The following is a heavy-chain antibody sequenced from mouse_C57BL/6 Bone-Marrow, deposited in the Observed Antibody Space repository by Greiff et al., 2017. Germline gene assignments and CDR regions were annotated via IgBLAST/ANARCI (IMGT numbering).Heavy chain of an antibody. D-gene: IGHD1-1*01. Sequence: QVQLQQSGPELVKPGASVKISCKASGYAFSSSWMNWVKQRPGKGLEWIGRIYPGDGDTNYNGKFKGKATLTADKSSSTAYMQLSSLTSEDSAVYFCARIYYYGDYWGQGTTLTVSS. CDR3: ARIYYYGDY. CDR2: IYPGDGDT. V-gene: IGHV1-82*01. CDR1: GYAFSSSW. J-gene: IGHJ2*01.